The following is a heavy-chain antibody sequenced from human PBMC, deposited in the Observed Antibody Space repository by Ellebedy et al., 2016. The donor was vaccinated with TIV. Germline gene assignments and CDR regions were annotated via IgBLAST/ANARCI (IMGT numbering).Heavy chain of an antibody. J-gene: IGHJ6*03. CDR1: GFTFRSYA. CDR2: ISYDENNK. Sequence: GESLKISXAASGFTFRSYAMHWVRQAPGKRLEWVAVISYDENNKHYADSVKGRFTISRDNSKNTLYLQMNSLRGEDTAVYYCARDRGYRSSLYYYYNMDVWGKGTTVTVSS. CDR3: ARDRGYRSSLYYYYNMDV. D-gene: IGHD1-1*01. V-gene: IGHV3-30-3*01.